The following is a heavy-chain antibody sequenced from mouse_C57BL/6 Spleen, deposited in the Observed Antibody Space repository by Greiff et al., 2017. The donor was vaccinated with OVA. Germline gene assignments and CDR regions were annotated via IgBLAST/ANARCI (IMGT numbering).Heavy chain of an antibody. D-gene: IGHD1-1*01. CDR2: IDPSDSET. CDR1: GYTFTSYW. V-gene: IGHV1-52*01. Sequence: QVQLQQPGAELVRPGSSVKLSCKASGYTFTSYWMHWVKQRPIQGLEWIGNIDPSDSETHYNQKFKDKATLTVDKSSSTAYMQLSSLTSEDSAVYYCARGDYGRGFAYWGQGTLVTVSA. J-gene: IGHJ3*01. CDR3: ARGDYGRGFAY.